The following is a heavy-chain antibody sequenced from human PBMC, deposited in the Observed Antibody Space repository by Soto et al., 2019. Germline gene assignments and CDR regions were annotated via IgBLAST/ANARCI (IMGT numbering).Heavy chain of an antibody. D-gene: IGHD2-21*02. Sequence: LSLTCIVSGESISSSSYYWGWIRQPPGTGLEWIGSIYYSGRTYYNPSFKSRVTISIDTSNNQSSLKLSSVTATDTAVYYCARQRTTVVTQAYFDHWGQGALVTVSS. CDR2: IYYSGRT. V-gene: IGHV4-39*01. J-gene: IGHJ4*02. CDR3: ARQRTTVVTQAYFDH. CDR1: GESISSSSYY.